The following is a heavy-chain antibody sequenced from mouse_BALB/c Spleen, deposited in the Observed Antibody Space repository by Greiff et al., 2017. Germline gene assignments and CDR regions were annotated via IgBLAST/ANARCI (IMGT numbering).Heavy chain of an antibody. J-gene: IGHJ3*01. D-gene: IGHD1-1*01. V-gene: IGHV1-63*02. Sequence: QVQLQQSGAKLVRPGTSVTLSCTAAGYTFTNCWIGWVKQRPGHGLECIGDIYPGGGSTNYNAKFRCKATLTADTSSSTAYMQLSSLTSENPAVYFCARRGYYASFAYWGQGTLVTVSA. CDR3: ARRGYYASFAY. CDR1: GYTFTNCW. CDR2: IYPGGGST.